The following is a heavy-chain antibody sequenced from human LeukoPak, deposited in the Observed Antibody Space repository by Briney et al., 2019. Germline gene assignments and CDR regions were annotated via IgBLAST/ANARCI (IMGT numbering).Heavy chain of an antibody. CDR3: ARRGGYDYVWGSYRYQELYYFDY. Sequence: GESLKISCKGSGYSFTSYWIGWVRQMPGKGLEWMGIIYPGDSDTRYSPSFQGQVTISADKSISTAYLQWSSLEASDTAMYYCARRGGYDYVWGSYRYQELYYFDYWGQGTLVTVSS. CDR2: IYPGDSDT. V-gene: IGHV5-51*01. CDR1: GYSFTSYW. D-gene: IGHD3-16*02. J-gene: IGHJ4*02.